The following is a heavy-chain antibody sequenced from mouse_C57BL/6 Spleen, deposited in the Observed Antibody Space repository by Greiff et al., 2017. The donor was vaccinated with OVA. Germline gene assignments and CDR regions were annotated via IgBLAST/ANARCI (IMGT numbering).Heavy chain of an antibody. J-gene: IGHJ3*01. CDR2: IYPGSGST. V-gene: IGHV1-55*01. CDR1: GYTFTSYW. CDR3: AKYDYGGFAY. D-gene: IGHD2-4*01. Sequence: QVQLQQPGAELVKPGASVKMSCKASGYTFTSYWITWVKQRPGQGLEWIGDIYPGSGSTKYNEKFKSKATLTVDKPSSTAYMQLSSLTSEDSAVYYCAKYDYGGFAYWGQGTLVTVSA.